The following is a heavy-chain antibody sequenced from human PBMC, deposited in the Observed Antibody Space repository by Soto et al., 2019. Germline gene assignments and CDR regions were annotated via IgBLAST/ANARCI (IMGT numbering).Heavy chain of an antibody. CDR2: INPSGGST. Sequence: ASVRVSCKASGYTFTSYYMNVVRQAPGQGLEWMGIINPSGGSTSYAQKFQGRVTMTRDTSTSTVYMELSSLRSEDTAVHYCARDREVTAEYYFGYWGQGTLVTVYS. CDR3: ARDREVTAEYYFGY. D-gene: IGHD2-21*02. J-gene: IGHJ4*02. V-gene: IGHV1-46*01. CDR1: GYTFTSYY.